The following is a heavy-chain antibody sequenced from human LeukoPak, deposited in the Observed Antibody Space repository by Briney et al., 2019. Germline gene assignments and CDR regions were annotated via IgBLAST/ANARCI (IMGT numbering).Heavy chain of an antibody. D-gene: IGHD3-10*01. J-gene: IGHJ4*02. Sequence: ASVKVSCKVSGYTFTSYAMNWVRQAPGQGLEWMGWIDTNTGDPTYVQSFTGRFVFSLDTSVNTAYLQINNLKTDDTAMYYCARGVGYYGHYYFDYWGQGTLVTVSS. V-gene: IGHV7-4-1*02. CDR2: IDTNTGDP. CDR1: GYTFTSYA. CDR3: ARGVGYYGHYYFDY.